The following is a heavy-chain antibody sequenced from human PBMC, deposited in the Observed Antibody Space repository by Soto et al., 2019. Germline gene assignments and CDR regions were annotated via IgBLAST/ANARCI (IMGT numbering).Heavy chain of an antibody. D-gene: IGHD2-15*01. CDR1: GDFISSHY. CDR3: ARPRATPPAVWYVHR. J-gene: IGHJ2*01. Sequence: QVQLQESGPGLVKPSETLSLTCTVSGDFISSHYWSWIRQPPGKGLEWIGYVYHDGKTSSNPSLTRRVTLSMDSFKNQTARSLASRPAVAAAILYCARPRATPPAVWYVHRWRRGTLVTLSS. CDR2: VYHDGKT. V-gene: IGHV4-59*08.